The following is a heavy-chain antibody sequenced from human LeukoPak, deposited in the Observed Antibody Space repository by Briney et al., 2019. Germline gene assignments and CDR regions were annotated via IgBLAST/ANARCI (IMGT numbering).Heavy chain of an antibody. CDR2: TYYRSKWCN. CDR3: ARGGKTSVWL. D-gene: IGHD6-19*01. V-gene: IGHV6-1*01. Sequence: TLSLTCAIXXDSVSSNSAAWHWIRQSPSGGLEWLGRTYYRSKWCNDYAVSVKSRITITPDTSKNQFSLQLNSVTPEDTAVYFCARGGKTSVWLWAQGTLVTVSS. CDR1: XDSVSSNSAA. J-gene: IGHJ4*02.